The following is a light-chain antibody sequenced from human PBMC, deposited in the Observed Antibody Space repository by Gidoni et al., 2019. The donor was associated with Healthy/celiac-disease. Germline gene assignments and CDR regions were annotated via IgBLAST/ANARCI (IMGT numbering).Light chain of an antibody. V-gene: IGKV1-39*01. CDR1: QSISSY. CDR2: AAS. Sequence: DIQMTQSPSSLSASVGDRVTITGRASQSISSYLNWYQKKPGKAPKLLIYAASSLQSGVPSRCSGRGSGKDFTLTISSLQPEDFANYYCQQSYSTPPTFGGGTKVEIK. J-gene: IGKJ4*02. CDR3: QQSYSTPPT.